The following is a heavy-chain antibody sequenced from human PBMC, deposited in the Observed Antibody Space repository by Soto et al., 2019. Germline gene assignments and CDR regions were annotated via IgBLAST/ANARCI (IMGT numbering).Heavy chain of an antibody. V-gene: IGHV3-23*01. CDR3: AKDRVEGGSASYLLDY. Sequence: GGSLRLSCAASGFTFSSYAMSWVRQAPGKGLEWVSAISGNGGSTYYADSVKGRFTISRDNFKNTVYLQMNSLRAEDTAVYYCAKDRVEGGSASYLLDYWGQGTLVTVSS. J-gene: IGHJ4*02. CDR1: GFTFSSYA. D-gene: IGHD3-10*01. CDR2: ISGNGGST.